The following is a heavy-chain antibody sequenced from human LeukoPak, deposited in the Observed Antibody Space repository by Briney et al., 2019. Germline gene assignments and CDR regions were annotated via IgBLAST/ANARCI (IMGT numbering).Heavy chain of an antibody. CDR2: IYYTGST. D-gene: IGHD6-6*01. J-gene: IGHJ2*01. CDR1: GGSFISSSYY. CDR3: ATNAYSSSSSTWYFDL. Sequence: SETLSLTCIVSGGSFISSSYYWGWIRQPPGKGLEWIGSIYYTGSTNYNPSLKSRVTISLDTSKNQFSLKLSSVTAADTAVYYCATNAYSSSSSTWYFDLWGRGNLVTVSS. V-gene: IGHV4-39*07.